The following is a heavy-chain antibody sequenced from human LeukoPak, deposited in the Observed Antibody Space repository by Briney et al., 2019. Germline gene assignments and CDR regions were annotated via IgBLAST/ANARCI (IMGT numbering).Heavy chain of an antibody. CDR1: GGTFSSYA. CDR2: IIPILGIA. J-gene: IGHJ4*02. Sequence: SVKVSCKASGGTFSSYAISWVRQAPGQGLEWMGRIIPILGIANYAQKFQGRVTITADKSTSTAYMELSSLRSEGTAVYYCARGPLRIAVADFDYWGQGTLVTVSS. V-gene: IGHV1-69*04. CDR3: ARGPLRIAVADFDY. D-gene: IGHD6-19*01.